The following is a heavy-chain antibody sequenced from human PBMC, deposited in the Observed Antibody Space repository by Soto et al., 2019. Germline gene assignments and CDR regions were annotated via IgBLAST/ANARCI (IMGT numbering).Heavy chain of an antibody. CDR2: ISSSSSYI. CDR3: ATETPDRDAFDI. V-gene: IGHV3-21*01. CDR1: GFTFSSYS. Sequence: GGSLRLSCAASGFTFSSYSMNWVRQAPGKGLEWVSSISSSSSYIYYADSVKGRFTISRDNAKNSLYLQMNSLRAEDTAVYYCATETPDRDAFDIWGQGTMVTVSS. J-gene: IGHJ3*02.